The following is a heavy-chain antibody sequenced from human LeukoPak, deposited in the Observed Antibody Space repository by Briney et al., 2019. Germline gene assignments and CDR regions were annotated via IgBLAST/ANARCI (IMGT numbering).Heavy chain of an antibody. CDR2: ISYSGST. CDR1: GGPISSSNYY. D-gene: IGHD2-15*01. Sequence: PSETLSLTCTVSGGPISSSNYYCGWIRQPPGKGLEWIVSISYSGSTYYNPSLKSRLTISVDTSKNQFSLKLSSVTAADTAVYYCARLAYSSWFDPWGQGTLVTVSS. J-gene: IGHJ5*02. V-gene: IGHV4-39*01. CDR3: ARLAYSSWFDP.